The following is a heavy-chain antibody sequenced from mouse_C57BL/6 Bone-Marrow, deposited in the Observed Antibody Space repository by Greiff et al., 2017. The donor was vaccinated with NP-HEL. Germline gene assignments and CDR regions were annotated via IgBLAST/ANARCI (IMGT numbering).Heavy chain of an antibody. D-gene: IGHD2-1*01. J-gene: IGHJ2*01. CDR3: ARGDGNLNFDY. Sequence: VQLQQSGAELVRPGSSVKMSCKTSGYTFTSYGINWVKQRPGQGLEWIGYIYLGNGYTEYNEKFKGKATLTSDTSSSTAYMQLSSLTSEDSAIYFCARGDGNLNFDYWGQGTTLTVSS. CDR2: IYLGNGYT. CDR1: GYTFTSYG. V-gene: IGHV1-58*01.